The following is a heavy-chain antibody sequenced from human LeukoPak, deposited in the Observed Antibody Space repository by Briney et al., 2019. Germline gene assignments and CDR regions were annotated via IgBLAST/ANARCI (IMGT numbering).Heavy chain of an antibody. J-gene: IGHJ4*02. Sequence: SETLSLTCTVSGVSMGAYYWSWIRQPPGKGLEWIGYVYYRGITNYNPSLQSRVTISMDTSKNQFSLNLNSVTATDTALFFCARGVPVSWGGYYFDSWAREPWSPSPQ. CDR3: ARGVPVSWGGYYFDS. CDR2: VYYRGIT. CDR1: GVSMGAYY. V-gene: IGHV4-59*01. D-gene: IGHD3-10*01.